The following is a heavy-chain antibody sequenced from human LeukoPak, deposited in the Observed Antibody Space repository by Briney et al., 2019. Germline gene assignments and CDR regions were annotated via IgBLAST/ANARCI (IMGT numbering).Heavy chain of an antibody. CDR3: ARQYTSGSGYYFDC. V-gene: IGHV4-39*01. CDR1: VGSIRSSSYY. Sequence: PSETLFLTCIVPVGSIRSSSYYWGWIRHPPGKGLEWLGSIYYSGSTYYNPSLKSRVTISVDTSKNQFSLKLSSVTAADSAVYYCARQYTSGSGYYFDCWGQGALVSVSS. J-gene: IGHJ4*02. D-gene: IGHD6-25*01. CDR2: IYYSGST.